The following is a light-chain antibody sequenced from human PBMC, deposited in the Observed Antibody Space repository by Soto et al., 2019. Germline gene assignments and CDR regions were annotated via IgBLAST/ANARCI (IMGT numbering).Light chain of an antibody. J-gene: IGLJ2*01. CDR3: AAWDDSLNGPGVV. Sequence: QSVLTQPPSASGTPGQRVTISCSGSSSNIGSNTVNWYQHLPGTAPKLLIYSNNQRPSGVPDPFSGSKSGTSASLAISGLQSEDEADYYCAAWDDSLNGPGVVFGGGTKLTVL. CDR1: SSNIGSNT. CDR2: SNN. V-gene: IGLV1-44*01.